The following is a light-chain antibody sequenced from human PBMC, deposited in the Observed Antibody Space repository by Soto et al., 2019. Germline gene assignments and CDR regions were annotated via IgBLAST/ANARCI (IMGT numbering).Light chain of an antibody. CDR1: QGIRNY. V-gene: IGKV1-27*01. CDR3: QKYSSVPV. Sequence: DIQMTQSPTSLSASVGDRVTITCRASQGIRNYVAWYQQIPGKAPKLLRYAASTLQSGVPSRFSGSGSGTDFTLTINGLQPEDVATYSCQKYSSVPVFGPGTKVEIK. J-gene: IGKJ3*01. CDR2: AAS.